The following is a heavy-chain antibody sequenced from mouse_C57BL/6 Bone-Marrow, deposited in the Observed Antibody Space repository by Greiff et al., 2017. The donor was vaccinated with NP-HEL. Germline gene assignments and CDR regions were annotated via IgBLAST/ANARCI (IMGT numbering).Heavy chain of an antibody. Sequence: VHVKQSGPELVKPGASVNVSCTASGYTFTDYYMHWVKQSPGKSLEWIGYINPNNGGTIYNQNFKGKATLTVNNSSSTAYMELRSLTSEDSAVYYCARWAYWGQGTLVTVSA. CDR2: INPNNGGT. J-gene: IGHJ3*01. CDR1: GYTFTDYY. V-gene: IGHV1-22*01. CDR3: ARWAY.